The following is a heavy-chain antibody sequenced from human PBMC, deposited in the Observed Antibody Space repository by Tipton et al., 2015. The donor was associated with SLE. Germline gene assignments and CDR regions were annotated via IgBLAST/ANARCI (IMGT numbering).Heavy chain of an antibody. J-gene: IGHJ4*02. CDR1: GGSISSSSYY. V-gene: IGHV4-61*01. CDR2: IYYSGST. CDR3: AREGGSSGFSYYFDY. D-gene: IGHD6-19*01. Sequence: TLSLTCTVSGGSISSSSYYWSWIRQPPGKGLEWIGYIYYSGSTNYNPSLKSRVTISVDTSKNQFSLKLSSVTAADTAVYYCAREGGSSGFSYYFDYWGQGTLVTVSS.